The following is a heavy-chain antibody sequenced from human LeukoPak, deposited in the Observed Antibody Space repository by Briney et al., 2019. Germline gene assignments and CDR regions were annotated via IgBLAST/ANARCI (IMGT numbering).Heavy chain of an antibody. CDR3: ARDNYPRQLYSSGWSYYYYYGMDV. CDR2: IYSGGST. CDR1: GFTLSHYW. Sequence: GGSLRLSCVASGFTLSHYWMSWVRQAPGKGLEWVSVIYSGGSTYYADSVKGRFTISRDNAKNSLYLQMNSLRAEDTAVYYCARDNYPRQLYSSGWSYYYYYGMDVWGQGTTVTVSS. V-gene: IGHV3-53*01. D-gene: IGHD6-19*01. J-gene: IGHJ6*02.